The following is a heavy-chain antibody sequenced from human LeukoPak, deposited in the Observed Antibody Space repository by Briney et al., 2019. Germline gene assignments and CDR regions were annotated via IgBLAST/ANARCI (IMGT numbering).Heavy chain of an antibody. J-gene: IGHJ5*02. D-gene: IGHD5-18*01. CDR3: AKDGYRYGSGYNWFDR. CDR1: GFTFSSLV. Sequence: GGSLRLSCAASGFTFSSLVVSWVRPAPGKGREWVSAISGSGGSTYYADSVKGRFTISRDNSKTTLYLQMNSLGAEDAAVYYCAKDGYRYGSGYNWFDRWGQGTLVTVSS. CDR2: ISGSGGST. V-gene: IGHV3-23*01.